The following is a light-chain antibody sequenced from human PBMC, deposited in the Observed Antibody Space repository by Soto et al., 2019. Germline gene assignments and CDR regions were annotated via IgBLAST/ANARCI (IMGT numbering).Light chain of an antibody. CDR3: QQHSDWPPIT. V-gene: IGKV3-11*01. CDR2: DAS. Sequence: EIVMTQAPGTLSLSPGERATLSCRASQSVGSYLVWYQQKPGQAPRLLIYDASNRATGIPARFSGSGSGTDFTLTISSLESEDFAVYYCQQHSDWPPITFGQGTRLENK. CDR1: QSVGSY. J-gene: IGKJ5*01.